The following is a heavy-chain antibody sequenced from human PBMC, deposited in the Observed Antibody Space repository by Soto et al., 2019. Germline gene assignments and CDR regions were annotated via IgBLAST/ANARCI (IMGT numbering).Heavy chain of an antibody. CDR3: ARGGAAGAHFDY. CDR1: GFIFSNYA. Sequence: PGGSLRLSCAASGFIFSNYAMHWVRQAPGKGLEWMAFISYDGSNEYYADSVRGRFTISRDNSKNTLYLQMNSLRAEDTAVYHCARGGAAGAHFDYWGQGTLVTVSS. J-gene: IGHJ4*02. V-gene: IGHV3-30-3*01. CDR2: ISYDGSNE. D-gene: IGHD1-26*01.